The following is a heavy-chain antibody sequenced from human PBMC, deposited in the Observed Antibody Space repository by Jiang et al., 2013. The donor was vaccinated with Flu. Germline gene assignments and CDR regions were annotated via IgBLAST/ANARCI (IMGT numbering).Heavy chain of an antibody. V-gene: IGHV3-23*01. CDR1: GFTFTNYA. D-gene: IGHD2/OR15-2a*01. CDR3: AKGPGPVLYYYYMDV. Sequence: GLVQPGGSLRLSCAASGFTFTNYAMSWVRQAPGKGLEWVSGISGSGGNTYYADSVKGRFTISRDNSKNTLYLQMNSLRAEDTALYYCAKGPGPVLYYYYMDVWGKGTTVTVSS. J-gene: IGHJ6*03. CDR2: ISGSGGNT.